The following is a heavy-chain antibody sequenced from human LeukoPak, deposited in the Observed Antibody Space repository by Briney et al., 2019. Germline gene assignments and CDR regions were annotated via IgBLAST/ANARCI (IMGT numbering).Heavy chain of an antibody. V-gene: IGHV1-2*02. Sequence: EASVKVSCKASGYTFTGYYMHWVRQAPGQGLEWMGWINPNSGGTNYAQKFQGRVTMTRDTSISTAYMELSRLRSDDTAVYYCARVPSIVGPIFDIWGQGTMVTVS. CDR1: GYTFTGYY. J-gene: IGHJ3*02. CDR2: INPNSGGT. D-gene: IGHD2-15*01. CDR3: ARVPSIVGPIFDI.